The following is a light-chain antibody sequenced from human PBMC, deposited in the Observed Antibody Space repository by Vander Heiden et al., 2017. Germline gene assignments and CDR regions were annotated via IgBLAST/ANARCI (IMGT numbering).Light chain of an antibody. CDR3: QHYGRSLT. Sequence: ESVLTHSPGTLSLSPGERATLSCRASQSVSTNYLAWYQQKPGQAPKLLIHAAASRATSIPDRFSGSGSGTDFTLTISRLEPEDFAVYYCQHYGRSLTFGQGTKVEIK. V-gene: IGKV3-20*01. CDR2: AAA. J-gene: IGKJ2*01. CDR1: QSVSTNY.